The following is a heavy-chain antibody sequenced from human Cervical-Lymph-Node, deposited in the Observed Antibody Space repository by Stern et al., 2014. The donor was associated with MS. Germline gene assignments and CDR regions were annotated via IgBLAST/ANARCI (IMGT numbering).Heavy chain of an antibody. V-gene: IGHV1-69*01. CDR2: IIPIFGTA. CDR1: GGTFSSYA. Sequence: VQLVESGAEVKKPGSSVKVSCKASGGTFSSYAISWVRQAPGQGLEWMGGIIPIFGTAKYAQKFQGRVTITADESTSTAYMELSSLRSEDTAVYYCARGVLVPAAMAYYYYGMDVWGQGTTVTVSS. J-gene: IGHJ6*02. CDR3: ARGVLVPAAMAYYYYGMDV. D-gene: IGHD2-2*01.